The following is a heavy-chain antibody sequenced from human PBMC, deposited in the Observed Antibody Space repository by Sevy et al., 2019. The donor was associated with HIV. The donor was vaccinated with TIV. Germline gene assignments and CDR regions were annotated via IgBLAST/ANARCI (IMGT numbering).Heavy chain of an antibody. CDR2: IYYNGHI. J-gene: IGHJ4*02. D-gene: IGHD1-26*01. Sequence: SETLSLTCTVSGGSITSLYWNWIRQPPGKGLEWIANIYYNGHINYNPSLRSRVTLSLDTSKNQFSLRLSSVTAADTSMYYCAGENAWGRGYSWGQGTLVTVSS. V-gene: IGHV4-59*08. CDR3: AGENAWGRGYS. CDR1: GGSITSLY.